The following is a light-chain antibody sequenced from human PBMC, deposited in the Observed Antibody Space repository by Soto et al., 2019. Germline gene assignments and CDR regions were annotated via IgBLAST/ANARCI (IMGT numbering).Light chain of an antibody. CDR1: SSNIGAGYD. J-gene: IGLJ1*01. CDR2: GNS. V-gene: IGLV1-40*01. CDR3: QSYDSSLSGYV. Sequence: QSVLTPAPSVSGAPGQRITISCTGSSSNIGAGYDVHWYQQLPGTAPKLLIYGNSNRPSGVPDRFSGSKSGTSASLAITGLRAEDEADYYCQSYDSSLSGYVFGTGTKVTVL.